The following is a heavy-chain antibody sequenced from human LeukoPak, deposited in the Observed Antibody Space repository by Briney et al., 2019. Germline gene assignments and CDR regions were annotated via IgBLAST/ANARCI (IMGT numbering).Heavy chain of an antibody. CDR3: ASGAGWLFDY. J-gene: IGHJ4*02. CDR1: GGHIDSVY. Sequence: SETLSLTCSVSGGHIDSVYWNWIRQPPGKGLEWIGYIDNSGSTKYNPSLQSRITMSRDTSKKQFSLKLTSVTAADTAMYYCASGAGWLFDYWGQGTLVSVSS. V-gene: IGHV4-4*08. D-gene: IGHD6-19*01. CDR2: IDNSGST.